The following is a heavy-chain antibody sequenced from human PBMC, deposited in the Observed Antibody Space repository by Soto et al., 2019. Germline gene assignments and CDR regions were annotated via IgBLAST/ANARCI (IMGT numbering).Heavy chain of an antibody. CDR1: GGTFSSYA. J-gene: IGHJ6*02. Sequence: QVQLVQSGAEVKKPGSSVKVSCKASGGTFSSYASSWVRQAPGQGLEWMGGIIPIFGTANYAQKFQGRVTITADESTSTAYRELSSLGSEDTAVYYCASHSYGYFPHYYHGMDVWGQGTTVTVSS. D-gene: IGHD5-18*01. V-gene: IGHV1-69*12. CDR3: ASHSYGYFPHYYHGMDV. CDR2: IIPIFGTA.